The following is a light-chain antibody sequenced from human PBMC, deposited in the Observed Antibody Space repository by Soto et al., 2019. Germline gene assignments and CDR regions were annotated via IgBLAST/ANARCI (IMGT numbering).Light chain of an antibody. J-gene: IGKJ1*01. CDR3: QQYGSSPPWT. V-gene: IGKV3-20*01. CDR1: RSLDSGQ. CDR2: DAF. Sequence: EIVLTQSPGTLSLSPGETATLSCRASRSLDSGQLAWYQQKVGRAPRLLIHDAFMRATGIPDRFSGSGSGTDFTLTISRLEPEDFAVYYCQQYGSSPPWTFGQGTKVDI.